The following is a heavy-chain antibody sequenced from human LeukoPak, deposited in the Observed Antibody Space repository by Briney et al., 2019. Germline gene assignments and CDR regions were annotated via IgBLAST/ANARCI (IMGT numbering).Heavy chain of an antibody. D-gene: IGHD2-2*01. CDR3: AKGSIVVVPAPFDY. V-gene: IGHV3-30*02. CDR1: GFTFSSYG. J-gene: IGHJ4*02. Sequence: GGSLRLSCAASGFTFSSYGIHWVRQAPGKGLEWVAFIRFDGSNRYHADSVKGRFTISRDNSNNTLYLQMNSLRVEDTAVYYCAKGSIVVVPAPFDYWGQGTLVTVSS. CDR2: IRFDGSNR.